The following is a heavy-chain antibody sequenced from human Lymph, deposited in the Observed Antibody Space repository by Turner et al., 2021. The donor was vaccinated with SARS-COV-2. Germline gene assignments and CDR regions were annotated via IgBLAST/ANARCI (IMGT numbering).Heavy chain of an antibody. V-gene: IGHV3-30*04. Sequence: QVQLVESGGGVVQPGRSLRLSCAASGFTFSSYVMHWVRQAPGKGLEWVAVISYDGSIKYYADSVKGRFTISRDYSKNTLYLQMNSLRAEDTAIYYCARGVPEFDSWGQGTLVTVSS. J-gene: IGHJ5*01. CDR3: ARGVPEFDS. CDR1: GFTFSSYV. D-gene: IGHD2-2*01. CDR2: ISYDGSIK.